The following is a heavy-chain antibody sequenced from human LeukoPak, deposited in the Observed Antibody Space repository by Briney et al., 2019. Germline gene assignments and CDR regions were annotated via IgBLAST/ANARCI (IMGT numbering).Heavy chain of an antibody. CDR2: ISGSGGST. CDR1: GFTFSSYA. V-gene: IGHV3-23*01. Sequence: GGSLRLSCAASGFTFSSYAMSWVRQAPGKGLEWVSAISGSGGSTYYADSVKGQFTISRDNSKNTLYLQMNSLRAEDTALYYCATENGDYTFDYWGQGTLVTVSS. J-gene: IGHJ4*02. CDR3: ATENGDYTFDY. D-gene: IGHD4-17*01.